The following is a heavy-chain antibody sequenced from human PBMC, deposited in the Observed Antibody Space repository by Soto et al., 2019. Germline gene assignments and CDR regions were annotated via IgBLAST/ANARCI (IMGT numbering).Heavy chain of an antibody. CDR2: ISGSGGST. V-gene: IGHV3-23*01. CDR1: GFTFSSYA. D-gene: IGHD3-22*01. J-gene: IGHJ4*02. CDR3: AKDVCRSTCDSIGYPYFDY. Sequence: GGSLRLSCAASGFTFSSYAMNWVRQAPGKGLEWVSGISGSGGSTYYADSVKGRFTISRDNSKYTLYLQMNSLRAEDTAVYYYAKDVCRSTCDSIGYPYFDYWGQGTLVTVSS.